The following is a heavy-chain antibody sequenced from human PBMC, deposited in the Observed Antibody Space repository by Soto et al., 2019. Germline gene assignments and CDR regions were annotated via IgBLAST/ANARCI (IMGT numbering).Heavy chain of an antibody. J-gene: IGHJ4*02. V-gene: IGHV1-69*18. Sequence: QVQLVQSGAEVKTPGSSVKVSCKASGGTFSKYAISWVRQAPGQGLEWMGMNIPIFRSTKYAQKFQGRVTITVDEATTTAYMELSSLTSEDTAFYYCARGNDYGDYNFDSWGQGTLVTVSS. D-gene: IGHD4-17*01. CDR1: GGTFSKYA. CDR2: NIPIFRST. CDR3: ARGNDYGDYNFDS.